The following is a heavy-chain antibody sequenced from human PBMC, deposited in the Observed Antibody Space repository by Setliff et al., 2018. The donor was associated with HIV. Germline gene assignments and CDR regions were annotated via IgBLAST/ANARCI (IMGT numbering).Heavy chain of an antibody. J-gene: IGHJ6*02. Sequence: ASVKVSCKASGYTFTGYYMHWVRQAPGQGLEWMGWINPNSGGTNYAQKFQGWVTMTRETSISTAYMELSRLRSKDTAVYYCARACTGYSSGWTVCYYYGMDVWGQGTTVTVSS. CDR3: ARACTGYSSGWTVCYYYGMDV. CDR1: GYTFTGYY. V-gene: IGHV1-2*04. CDR2: INPNSGGT. D-gene: IGHD6-19*01.